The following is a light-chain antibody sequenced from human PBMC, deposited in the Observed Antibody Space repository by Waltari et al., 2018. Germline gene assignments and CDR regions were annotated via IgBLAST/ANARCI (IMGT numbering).Light chain of an antibody. CDR1: NIGTKS. V-gene: IGLV3-21*04. CDR3: QVWDFTSDHVV. J-gene: IGLJ2*01. Sequence: SYVLTQPPSVSVAPGQTARISCGGNNIGTKSVHWYQQKPGQAPVFVIYYDRDRASRLPAPFSGSNSVNTATLTISRVEAGDEADYFCQVWDFTSDHVVFGGGTKLTVL. CDR2: YDR.